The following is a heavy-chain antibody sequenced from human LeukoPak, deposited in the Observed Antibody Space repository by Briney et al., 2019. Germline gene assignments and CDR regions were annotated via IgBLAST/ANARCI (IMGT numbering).Heavy chain of an antibody. Sequence: ASVKVSCKASGYTFTSYGISWVRQAPGQGLEWVGWISAYNGNTNYAQKLQGRVTMTTDTSTSTAYMELRSLRSDDTAVYYCARDLEVRVATIPRYNWFDPWGQGTLVTVSS. V-gene: IGHV1-18*01. J-gene: IGHJ5*02. CDR2: ISAYNGNT. CDR3: ARDLEVRVATIPRYNWFDP. CDR1: GYTFTSYG. D-gene: IGHD5-12*01.